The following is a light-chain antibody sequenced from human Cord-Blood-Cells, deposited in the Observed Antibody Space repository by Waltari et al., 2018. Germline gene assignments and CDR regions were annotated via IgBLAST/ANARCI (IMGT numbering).Light chain of an antibody. V-gene: IGKV1-9*01. Sequence: IQLTQSPSSLSASVGDRVTITCRASQGISSYLAWYQQKPGKAPKLLIYAASTLQSGVPSRFSGSGSGTDFTLTISSLQPEDFATYYCQQLNSYPPYTFDQGTKLEIK. J-gene: IGKJ2*01. CDR2: AAS. CDR1: QGISSY. CDR3: QQLNSYPPYT.